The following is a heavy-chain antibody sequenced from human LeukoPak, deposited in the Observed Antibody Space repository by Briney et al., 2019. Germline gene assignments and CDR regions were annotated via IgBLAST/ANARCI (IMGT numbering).Heavy chain of an antibody. D-gene: IGHD2-8*01. CDR3: ARNGNYCIDV. CDR2: IYHSGST. V-gene: IGHV4-38-2*02. Sequence: PSETLSLTCTVSGYSISSGYFWGWIRQTPGKGLEWIGEIYHSGSTNYNPSLKTRVTISVDKPNNQVALKLSSVTAADTAVYYCARNGNYCIDVWGQGTTVTVSS. J-gene: IGHJ6*02. CDR1: GYSISSGYF.